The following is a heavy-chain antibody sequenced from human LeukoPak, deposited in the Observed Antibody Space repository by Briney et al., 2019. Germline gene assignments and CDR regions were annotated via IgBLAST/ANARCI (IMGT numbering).Heavy chain of an antibody. CDR1: GYTFTRYA. CDR3: ARALSRWIQLWSDAFDI. D-gene: IGHD5-18*01. V-gene: IGHV1-69*13. J-gene: IGHJ3*02. CDR2: IIPIFGTA. Sequence: ASVKVSCKTSGYTFTRYAISWVRQAPGQGLEWMGGIIPIFGTANYAQKFQGRVTITADESTSTAYMELSSLRSEDTAVYYCARALSRWIQLWSDAFDIWGQGTMVTVSS.